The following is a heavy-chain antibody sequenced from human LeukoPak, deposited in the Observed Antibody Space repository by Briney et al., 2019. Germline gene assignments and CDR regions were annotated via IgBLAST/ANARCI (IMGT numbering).Heavy chain of an antibody. J-gene: IGHJ4*02. V-gene: IGHV3-23*01. Sequence: GGSLRLSCEASGFTFSSYAMTWVRQAPGKGLEWVSAITNSGGGTYYADSVKGRFTISRDNSKNTLYLQMNSLKAEDTAVYYCVKFVGAEGYWGQGTLVTVSS. CDR1: GFTFSSYA. D-gene: IGHD1-26*01. CDR3: VKFVGAEGY. CDR2: ITNSGGGT.